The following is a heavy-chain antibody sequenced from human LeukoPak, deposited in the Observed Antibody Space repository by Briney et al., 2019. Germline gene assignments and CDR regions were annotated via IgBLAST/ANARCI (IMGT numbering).Heavy chain of an antibody. V-gene: IGHV3-48*03. CDR2: ITTSGSNT. Sequence: GGSLRLSCAASGFTFSRYEMHWVRQGPGKELEWISYITTSGSNTIYADSVRGRFTISRDNAKNSLYLQMNSLRADDTAVYYCAREGASGSGSFASDICGQGTMVTISA. CDR1: GFTFSRYE. J-gene: IGHJ3*02. CDR3: AREGASGSGSFASDI. D-gene: IGHD3-10*01.